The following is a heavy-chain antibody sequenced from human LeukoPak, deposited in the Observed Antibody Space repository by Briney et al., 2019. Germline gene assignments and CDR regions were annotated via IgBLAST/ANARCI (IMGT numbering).Heavy chain of an antibody. CDR1: GFTFDDYA. D-gene: IGHD1-26*01. CDR3: AKGDSGSYVRPADY. J-gene: IGHJ4*02. Sequence: PGGSLRLSCAASGFTFDDYAMHWVRQAPGKGLEWVPGISWNSGSIGYADSVKGRFTISRDNAKNSLYLQMNSLRAEDTALYYCAKGDSGSYVRPADYWGQGTLVTVSS. V-gene: IGHV3-9*01. CDR2: ISWNSGSI.